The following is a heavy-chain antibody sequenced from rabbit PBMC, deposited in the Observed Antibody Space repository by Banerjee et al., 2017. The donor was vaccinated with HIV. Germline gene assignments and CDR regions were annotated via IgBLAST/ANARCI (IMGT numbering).Heavy chain of an antibody. J-gene: IGHJ5*01. V-gene: IGHV1S40*01. Sequence: QSLEESGGDLVRPGASLTLTCTASGFSFSSNYYMCWVRQAPGKGLELIACMYADSSGTTYYASWAKGRFTISKTSSTTVTLQMTSLTGADTATYFCVRGVVAGVGWLDLWGPGTLVTVS. CDR1: GFSFSSNYY. D-gene: IGHD4-1*01. CDR3: VRGVVAGVGWLDL. CDR2: MYADSSGTT.